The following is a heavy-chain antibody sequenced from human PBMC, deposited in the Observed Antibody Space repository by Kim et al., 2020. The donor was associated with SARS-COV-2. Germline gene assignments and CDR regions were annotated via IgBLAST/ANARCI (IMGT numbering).Heavy chain of an antibody. CDR3: ARDRGNSGWFDP. V-gene: IGHV3-72*01. D-gene: IGHD4-4*01. CDR1: GFTFSDHY. CDR2: TRNKANSYNS. J-gene: IGHJ5*02. Sequence: GGSLRLSCAASGFTFSDHYMDWVRQAPGKGLEWVGRTRNKANSYNSEYAASVKGRFTISRDDSKNSLYLQMNSLKTEDTAVYYCARDRGNSGWFDPWGQGTLVTVSS.